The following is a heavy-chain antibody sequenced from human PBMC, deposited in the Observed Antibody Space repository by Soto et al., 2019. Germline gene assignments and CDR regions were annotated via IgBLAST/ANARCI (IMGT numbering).Heavy chain of an antibody. Sequence: QVQLVQSGAEVKKPGSSVKVSCKASGGTFSSYTISWVRQAPGQGLEWMGRIIPILGIANYAQKFQGRVTITADKSTSTAYMELSSLRSEDTAVHYCASGLRYLDWLSHPYCDYCGQGTLVTVSS. CDR2: IIPILGIA. D-gene: IGHD3-9*01. CDR3: ASGLRYLDWLSHPYCDY. V-gene: IGHV1-69*02. J-gene: IGHJ4*02. CDR1: GGTFSSYT.